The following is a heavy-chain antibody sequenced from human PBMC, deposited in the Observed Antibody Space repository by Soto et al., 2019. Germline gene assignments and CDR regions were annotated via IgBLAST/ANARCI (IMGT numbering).Heavy chain of an antibody. Sequence: QVQLVESGGGVVQPGRSLRLSCAASGFTFSSYGMHWVRQAPGKGLEWVAVIWYDGSNKYYADSVKGRFTISRDNSKNKLYLKMNSLGAEDTAVYYCARDPTADVRDYYYGMDVWGQGTTVTVSS. V-gene: IGHV3-33*01. J-gene: IGHJ6*02. CDR3: ARDPTADVRDYYYGMDV. CDR1: GFTFSSYG. CDR2: IWYDGSNK. D-gene: IGHD3-10*02.